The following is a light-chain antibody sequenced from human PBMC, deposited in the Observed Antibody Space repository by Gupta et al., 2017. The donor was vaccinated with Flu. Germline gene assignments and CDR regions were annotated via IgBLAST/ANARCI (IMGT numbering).Light chain of an antibody. CDR1: QSLLHSNGYNY. Sequence: DIVMTQSPLSLPVTPGEPASISCRSSQSLLHSNGYNYLDWYLQKPGQSPQLLIYLGSNRASGVPDRSSASGQGTDFTLKISTVEAEDVGVYYCRQALQTPLTFGQGTRLEIK. CDR3: RQALQTPLT. V-gene: IGKV2-28*01. J-gene: IGKJ5*01. CDR2: LGS.